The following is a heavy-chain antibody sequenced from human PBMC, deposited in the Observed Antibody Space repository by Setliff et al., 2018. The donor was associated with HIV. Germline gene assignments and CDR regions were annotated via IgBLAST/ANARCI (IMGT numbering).Heavy chain of an antibody. CDR1: GFSFSNYW. CDR2: IKDDGSDK. D-gene: IGHD2-2*01. J-gene: IGHJ4*02. V-gene: IGHV3-7*01. Sequence: LRLSCSASGFSFSNYWMNWVRQPPGKGLEWVANIKDDGSDKNYADSVKGRFTISRDNVRHLVYLQMDSLRDDDTAVYYCANIPGYSSKWGLGTLVTVSS. CDR3: ANIPGYSSK.